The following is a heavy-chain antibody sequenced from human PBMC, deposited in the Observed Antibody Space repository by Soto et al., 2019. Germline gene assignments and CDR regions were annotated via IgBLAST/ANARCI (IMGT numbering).Heavy chain of an antibody. Sequence: QVQLVESGGGVVQPGRSLRLSCAASGFTFSSYGMHWVRQAPGKGLEWVAVISYDGSNKYYADSVKGRFIISRDNSKNTLYLQMNSLRAEDTAVYYCAKGYYSGYDLAYFDYWGQGTLVTVSS. CDR2: ISYDGSNK. D-gene: IGHD5-12*01. J-gene: IGHJ4*02. V-gene: IGHV3-30*18. CDR1: GFTFSSYG. CDR3: AKGYYSGYDLAYFDY.